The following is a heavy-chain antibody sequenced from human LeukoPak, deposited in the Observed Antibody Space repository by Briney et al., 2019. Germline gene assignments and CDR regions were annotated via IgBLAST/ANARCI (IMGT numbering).Heavy chain of an antibody. Sequence: ASVKVSCKASGYTFTSYDINWVRQATGQGLEWMGWMNPNSGNTGYAQKFQGRVTITRNTSISTAYMELSSLRSEDTAVYYCARAPRITMVRGVIFWFDPWGQGTLVTVSS. D-gene: IGHD3-10*01. CDR2: MNPNSGNT. J-gene: IGHJ5*02. CDR3: ARAPRITMVRGVIFWFDP. CDR1: GYTFTSYD. V-gene: IGHV1-8*03.